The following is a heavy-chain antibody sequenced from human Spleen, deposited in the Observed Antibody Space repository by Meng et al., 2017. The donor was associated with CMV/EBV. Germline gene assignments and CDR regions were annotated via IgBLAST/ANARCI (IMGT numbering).Heavy chain of an antibody. CDR2: ISAYNGNT. Sequence: ASVKVSCKGSGYTFTSYGISWVRQAPGQGLEWMGWISAYNGNTNYAQKLQGRVTMTTDTSTSTAYMELRSLRSDDTAVYYCARVIAAACNYYYYGMDVWGQGTTVTVSS. D-gene: IGHD6-13*01. J-gene: IGHJ6*02. CDR3: ARVIAAACNYYYYGMDV. V-gene: IGHV1-18*01. CDR1: GYTFTSYG.